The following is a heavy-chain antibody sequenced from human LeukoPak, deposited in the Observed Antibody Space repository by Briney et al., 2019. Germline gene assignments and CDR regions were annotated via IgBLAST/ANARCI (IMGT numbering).Heavy chain of an antibody. Sequence: VASVKVSCKASGYTFTSYAMHWVRQAPGQRLEWMGWINAGNGNTEYSQKFQGRVTITRDTSASTAYMELSSLRSEDTAVYYCARDGDYGDISGWFDPWGQGTLVTVSS. CDR2: INAGNGNT. D-gene: IGHD4-17*01. V-gene: IGHV1-3*01. CDR1: GYTFTSYA. J-gene: IGHJ5*02. CDR3: ARDGDYGDISGWFDP.